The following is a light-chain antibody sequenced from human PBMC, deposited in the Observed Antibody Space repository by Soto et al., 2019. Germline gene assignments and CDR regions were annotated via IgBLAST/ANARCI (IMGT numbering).Light chain of an antibody. Sequence: QSALTQPASVSGSPVQSITISCTGTSSDVGSYNLVSWYQQHPGKAPKLMIYEGSKRPSGVSNRFSGSKSGNTASLTISGLQAEDEADYYCCSYAGSSTYAVFGGGTQLTVL. CDR2: EGS. V-gene: IGLV2-23*01. J-gene: IGLJ7*01. CDR1: SSDVGSYNL. CDR3: CSYAGSSTYAV.